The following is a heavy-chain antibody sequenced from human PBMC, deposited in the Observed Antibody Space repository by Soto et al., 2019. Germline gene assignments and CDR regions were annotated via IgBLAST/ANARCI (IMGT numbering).Heavy chain of an antibody. CDR3: ARRRRTYYYGSGSRGFDY. Sequence: SETLSLTCAVYGGSFSGYYWSWIRQPPGKGLEWIGEINHSGSTNYNPSLKSRVTISVDTSKNQFSLKLSSVTAADTAVYYCARRRRTYYYGSGSRGFDYWGQGTLVTVSS. V-gene: IGHV4-34*01. CDR1: GGSFSGYY. J-gene: IGHJ4*02. CDR2: INHSGST. D-gene: IGHD3-10*01.